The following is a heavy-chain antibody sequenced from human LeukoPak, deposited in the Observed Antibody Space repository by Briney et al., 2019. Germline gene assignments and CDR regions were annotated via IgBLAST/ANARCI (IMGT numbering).Heavy chain of an antibody. V-gene: IGHV3-21*01. D-gene: IGHD5-24*01. CDR3: ARDFGVREDGYIWGPHMDV. CDR1: GFTFSTYT. Sequence: GGSLRLSCAASGFTFSTYTMNWLRQAPGKGLEGVSSIRSGTSYIYYADSVKGRFTISRDNAKNSLYLQMNSLRAEDTAVYYCARDFGVREDGYIWGPHMDVWGKGTTVTVS. CDR2: IRSGTSYI. J-gene: IGHJ6*03.